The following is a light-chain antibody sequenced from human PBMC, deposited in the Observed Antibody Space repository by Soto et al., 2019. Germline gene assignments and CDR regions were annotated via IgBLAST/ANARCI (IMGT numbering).Light chain of an antibody. J-gene: IGKJ4*01. CDR1: QSVSNNY. Sequence: PGERATLSCMASQSVSNNYLAWYQQKPGQAPRLIIYDASNRATGIPARFSGSGSGTDFTLTISSLEPEDFAVYYCQQRNNWPLTFGGGTKVDIK. CDR3: QQRNNWPLT. V-gene: IGKV3-11*01. CDR2: DAS.